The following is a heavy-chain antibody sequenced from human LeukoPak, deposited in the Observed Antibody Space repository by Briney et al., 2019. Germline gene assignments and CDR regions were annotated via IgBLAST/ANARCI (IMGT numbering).Heavy chain of an antibody. Sequence: SETLSLTCTVSGGSITGYHWSWIRQPPGKGLEWIGYIYSSETTNYKPSLMSRVTISADTSKNQISLKLTSVTAADTAIYYCARRNDFHIWGQGTMVTVSS. CDR1: GGSITGYH. J-gene: IGHJ3*02. CDR2: IYSSETT. V-gene: IGHV4-4*08. CDR3: ARRNDFHI.